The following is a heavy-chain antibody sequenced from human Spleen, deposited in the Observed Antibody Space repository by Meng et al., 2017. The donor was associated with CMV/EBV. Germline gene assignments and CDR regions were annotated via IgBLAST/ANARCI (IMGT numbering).Heavy chain of an antibody. V-gene: IGHV3-53*01. CDR2: IYSDGTT. CDR3: ARATYSYALASIYYFDY. D-gene: IGHD5-18*01. Sequence: LSLTCAASGFTVSSNYLSWVRQAPGKGLEWVSVIYSDGTTYYADSVKGRFTISRDNSKNTLYLQMNSLRAEDTAVYYCARATYSYALASIYYFDYWGQGTLVTVSS. CDR1: GFTVSSNY. J-gene: IGHJ4*02.